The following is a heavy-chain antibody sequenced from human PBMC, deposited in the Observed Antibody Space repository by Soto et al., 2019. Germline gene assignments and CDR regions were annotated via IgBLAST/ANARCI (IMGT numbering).Heavy chain of an antibody. Sequence: GGSLRLSCAASGFTFSSYAMSWVRQAPGKGLEWVSAISGSGGRTYYADSVQGRFTISRDNSKKTVYLQMNSLRVEDTAVYFCAKEHPCSSTCYVEHWGQGTLVTVSS. CDR2: ISGSGGRT. V-gene: IGHV3-23*01. CDR1: GFTFSSYA. CDR3: AKEHPCSSTCYVEH. D-gene: IGHD2-2*01. J-gene: IGHJ4*02.